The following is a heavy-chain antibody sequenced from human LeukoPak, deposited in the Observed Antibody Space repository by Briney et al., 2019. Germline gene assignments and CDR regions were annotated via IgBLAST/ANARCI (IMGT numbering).Heavy chain of an antibody. Sequence: GGSLRLSCAASGFTFSSYAMSWVRQAPGKGLEWVSTINGGGVNTHYVDSVGGRFTISRDNSKNTLFLQMNSLRDEDTAVYYCAKDLYSNYGPADYWGQGTLVTVSS. V-gene: IGHV3-23*01. J-gene: IGHJ4*02. CDR2: INGGGVNT. CDR3: AKDLYSNYGPADY. D-gene: IGHD4-11*01. CDR1: GFTFSSYA.